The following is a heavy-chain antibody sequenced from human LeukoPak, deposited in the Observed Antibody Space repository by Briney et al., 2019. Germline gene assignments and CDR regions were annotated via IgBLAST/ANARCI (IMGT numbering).Heavy chain of an antibody. CDR1: GAILSSNY. V-gene: IGHV3-53*01. CDR2: IYTGGNT. CDR3: ASPSRGQSFDI. J-gene: IGHJ3*02. D-gene: IGHD6-19*01. Sequence: GGSLRLSCAASGAILSSNYMNWVRQAPGKGLEWVSVIYTGGNTYYADSVKGRFTISRDNSKNTLYLQMHSLRAEDTAVYYCASPSRGQSFDIWGQGTMVTVSS.